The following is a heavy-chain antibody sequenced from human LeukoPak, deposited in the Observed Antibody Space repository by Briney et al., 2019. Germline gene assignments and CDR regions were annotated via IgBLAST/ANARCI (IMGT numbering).Heavy chain of an antibody. J-gene: IGHJ4*02. Sequence: GRSLRLSCAASGFTFDDYAMHWVRQAPGKGLEWVSGISWNSGSIGYADSVKGRFTISRDNAKNSLYLQMNSLRAEDTALYYCAKGRALPAATDFDYWGQGTLVTVSS. CDR1: GFTFDDYA. CDR3: AKGRALPAATDFDY. D-gene: IGHD1-26*01. V-gene: IGHV3-9*01. CDR2: ISWNSGSI.